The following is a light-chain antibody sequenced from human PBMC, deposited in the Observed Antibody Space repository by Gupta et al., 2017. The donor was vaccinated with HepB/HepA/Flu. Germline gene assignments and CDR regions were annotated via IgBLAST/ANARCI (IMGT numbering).Light chain of an antibody. CDR1: QSVSSTY. CDR2: GAS. V-gene: IGKV3-20*01. CDR3: QQYGSTTLIT. J-gene: IGKJ3*01. Sequence: EIVLTQSPGTLSLSPGERATLSCRASQSVSSTYLAWYQQKPGQAPRLLISGASSRATSIPDRFISSRSGTKFSLTIIRLEPEDYSLYYCQQYGSTTLITFGPGTKVDIK.